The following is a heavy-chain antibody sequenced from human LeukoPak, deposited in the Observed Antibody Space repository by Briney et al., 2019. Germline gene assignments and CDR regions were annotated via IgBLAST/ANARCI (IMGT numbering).Heavy chain of an antibody. CDR1: GFTFSSYV. Sequence: GGSLRLSCAASGFTFSSYVMSWVRQAPGKGLDWVSTISAGGRSTYYADSVKGRFTISRDNSKNTLYLQMNSLRAEDTAVYYCAREPDYYDSSGYAFDIWGQGTMVTVSS. CDR3: AREPDYYDSSGYAFDI. D-gene: IGHD3-22*01. V-gene: IGHV3-23*01. CDR2: ISAGGRST. J-gene: IGHJ3*02.